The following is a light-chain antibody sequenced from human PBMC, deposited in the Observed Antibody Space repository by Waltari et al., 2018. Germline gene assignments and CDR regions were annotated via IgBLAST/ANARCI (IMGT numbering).Light chain of an antibody. V-gene: IGKV4-1*01. CDR3: QQYYALPRA. Sequence: DIVMTQSPDSLAVSLGERVTINCKSSQSVLYSSNNKNYLAWYQHKPGQPPKLLIYWASTRESGVPDRFSGRGSGTDFTLTITSLQAEDVAVYYCQQYYALPRAFGQGTKVEI. J-gene: IGKJ1*01. CDR1: QSVLYSSNNKNY. CDR2: WAS.